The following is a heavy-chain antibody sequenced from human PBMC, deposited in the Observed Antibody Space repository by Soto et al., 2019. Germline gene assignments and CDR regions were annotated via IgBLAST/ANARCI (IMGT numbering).Heavy chain of an antibody. V-gene: IGHV1-69*02. Sequence: QVQLVQSGAEVKKPGSSVKVSCKASGGTFCRYTINWVRQAPGQGLEWMGRIIPVLNVANYAQKFQDRVTITADKSTSTAYMELSSLRSEDTAVYYCARSPPTISDYYFYMDVWGKGTTVTVSS. CDR1: GGTFCRYT. D-gene: IGHD1-26*01. J-gene: IGHJ6*03. CDR3: ARSPPTISDYYFYMDV. CDR2: IIPVLNVA.